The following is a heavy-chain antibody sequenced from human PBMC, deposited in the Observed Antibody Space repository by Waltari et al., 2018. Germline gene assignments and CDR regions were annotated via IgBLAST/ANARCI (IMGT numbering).Heavy chain of an antibody. CDR3: ARERHRLMEEGYLMALDP. V-gene: IGHV1-18*01. D-gene: IGHD3-3*01. J-gene: IGHJ5*02. CDR1: GYTFSDYG. Sequence: QVQLVQSGAEVKKPGASVKVSCKASGYTFSDYGISWVRQAPGQGLEWMGWSSGNNGHTNHAQKFQGRLIMTEDTSATTVYMELTYLTSDDTAVYYCARERHRLMEEGYLMALDPGGQGTLVTVSS. CDR2: SSGNNGHT.